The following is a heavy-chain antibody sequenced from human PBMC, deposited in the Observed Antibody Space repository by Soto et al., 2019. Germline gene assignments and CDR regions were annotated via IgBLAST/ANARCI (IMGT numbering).Heavy chain of an antibody. CDR1: GGSISSGDYY. Sequence: SVTLSLTCTVSGGSISSGDYYWSWILHPPGKGLEWIGYIYYSVSTYYNPSLKSRVTISVDTSKNQFSLKLSSVTAADTAVYYCARERDGGYGPSHYGTEVWGQKTTLTGSS. CDR2: IYYSVST. D-gene: IGHD5-18*01. J-gene: IGHJ6*02. V-gene: IGHV4-30-4*01. CDR3: ARERDGGYGPSHYGTEV.